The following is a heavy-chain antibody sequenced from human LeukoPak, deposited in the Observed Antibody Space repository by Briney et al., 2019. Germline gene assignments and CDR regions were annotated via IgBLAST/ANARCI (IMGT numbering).Heavy chain of an antibody. J-gene: IGHJ4*01. CDR3: TRELPREVTLDY. CDR1: GFTFISYG. CDR2: INTDGSST. V-gene: IGHV3-74*01. D-gene: IGHD2-21*02. Sequence: GGSLRLSCAASGFTFISYGMQWVRQAPGKGLVWVSRINTDGSSTSYADSVKGRFTVSRDNAKNTVYLQVNGLRAEDTAVYFCTRELPREVTLDYWGQGTLVTVSS.